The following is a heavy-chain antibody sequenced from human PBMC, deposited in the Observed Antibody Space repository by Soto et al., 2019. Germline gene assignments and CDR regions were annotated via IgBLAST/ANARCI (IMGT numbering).Heavy chain of an antibody. D-gene: IGHD3-22*01. CDR2: IDSDDDK. CDR1: GFSLSTSGMR. CDR3: ARMYLARFYDSSGYYDPDAFDI. J-gene: IGHJ3*02. V-gene: IGHV2-70*04. Sequence: SGPTLVNPTQTLTLTCTFSGFSLSTSGMRVSWIRQPPGKALEWLARIDSDDDKFYSTSLKTRLTISKDTSKNQVVLTMTNMDPVDTATYYCARMYLARFYDSSGYYDPDAFDIWGQGTMVTV.